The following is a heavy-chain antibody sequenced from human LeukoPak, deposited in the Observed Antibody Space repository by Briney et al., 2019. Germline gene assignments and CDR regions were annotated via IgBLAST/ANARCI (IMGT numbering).Heavy chain of an antibody. V-gene: IGHV1-18*01. J-gene: IGHJ6*03. CDR3: ARERLSYYYYNMDV. CDR2: ISAYNGNT. CDR1: GYTFTSYG. D-gene: IGHD1-1*01. Sequence: GASVKVSCKAPGYTFTSYGISWARQAPGQGLEWMGWISAYNGNTNYAQKLQGRVTMTTDTSTSTAYMELRSLRSDDTAVYYCARERLSYYYYNMDVWGKGTTVTVSS.